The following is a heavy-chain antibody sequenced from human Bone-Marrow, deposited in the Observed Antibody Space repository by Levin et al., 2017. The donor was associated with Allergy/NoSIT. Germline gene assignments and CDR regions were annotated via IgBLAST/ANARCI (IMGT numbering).Heavy chain of an antibody. CDR2: IWYDGSNK. CDR3: ARDLVTIFGNGMDV. J-gene: IGHJ6*02. V-gene: IGHV3-33*01. CDR1: GFTFSSYG. Sequence: GESLKISCAASGFTFSSYGMHWVRQAPGKGLEWVAVIWYDGSNKYYADSVKGRFTISRDNSKNTLYLQMNSLRAEDTAVYYCARDLVTIFGNGMDVWGQGTTVTVSS. D-gene: IGHD3-3*01.